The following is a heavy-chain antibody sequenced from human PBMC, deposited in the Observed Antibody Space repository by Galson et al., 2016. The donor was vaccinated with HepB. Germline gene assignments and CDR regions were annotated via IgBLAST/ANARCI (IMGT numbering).Heavy chain of an antibody. D-gene: IGHD1/OR15-1a*01. Sequence: SLRLSCAASGFTFTTHWMSWARQAPGKGLEWVANIKQDESEKFYVDSVKGRFTVSRDNAKNSLFLQMRSLRAEDTAVYFCATFIEENSSFESWGQGTLVTVSS. CDR3: ATFIEENSSFES. CDR2: IKQDESEK. CDR1: GFTFTTHW. J-gene: IGHJ4*02. V-gene: IGHV3-7*01.